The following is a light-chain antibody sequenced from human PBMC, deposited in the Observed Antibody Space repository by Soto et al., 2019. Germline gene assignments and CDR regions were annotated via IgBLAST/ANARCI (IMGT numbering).Light chain of an antibody. CDR2: AAS. V-gene: IGKV1-39*01. J-gene: IGKJ5*01. CDR1: QDISHY. Sequence: DIQMTQSPSSLSASVGDRVTITCQASQDISHYLNWYQQKPGKAPKFLIYAASNLQSGVPSSFSGSGSGTDFTLTVNSLQPEDFAAYYCQQGYTSAITFGQGTRLEIK. CDR3: QQGYTSAIT.